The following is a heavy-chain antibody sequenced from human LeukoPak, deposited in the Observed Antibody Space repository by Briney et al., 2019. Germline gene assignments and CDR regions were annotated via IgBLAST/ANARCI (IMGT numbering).Heavy chain of an antibody. J-gene: IGHJ6*02. CDR3: AGGDCSSPSCYIGGGGYYYYGMDV. D-gene: IGHD2-2*02. CDR2: INQSGST. V-gene: IGHV4-34*01. CDR1: GGSFSGYY. Sequence: SETLSLTCVVYGGSFSGYYWTWIRQPPGKGLEWIGEINQSGSTNYHPSLKSRVTISVDTSKNQFSLKLSYVTAADTAVYYCAGGDCSSPSCYIGGGGYYYYGMDVWGQGTTVTVSS.